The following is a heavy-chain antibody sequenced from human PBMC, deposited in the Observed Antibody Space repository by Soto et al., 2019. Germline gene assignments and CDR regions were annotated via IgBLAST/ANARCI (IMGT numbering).Heavy chain of an antibody. Sequence: EVQLVESGGGLVQTGGSLRLSCAASGFTFSAYGMHWLRQAPGKGLEWVSYMGGSSGTIYYADSVKGRFTISRDNARNSLYLEMDTLRDEDTAVYYCARDAFFQSGFLGWFDPWGQGTLVTVSA. CDR2: MGGSSGTI. J-gene: IGHJ5*02. D-gene: IGHD3-3*01. V-gene: IGHV3-48*02. CDR3: ARDAFFQSGFLGWFDP. CDR1: GFTFSAYG.